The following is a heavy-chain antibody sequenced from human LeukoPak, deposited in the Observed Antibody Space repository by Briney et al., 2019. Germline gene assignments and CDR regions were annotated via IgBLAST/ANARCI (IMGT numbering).Heavy chain of an antibody. CDR3: ASDRNGGSYYAYVFDY. J-gene: IGHJ4*02. CDR2: IIPIFGTA. V-gene: IGHV1-69*13. D-gene: IGHD1-26*01. Sequence: SVRVSCKASGGTFSSYAISWVRQAPGQGLEWMGGIIPIFGTANYAQKFQGRVTITADESTSTAYMELSSLRSEDTAVYYCASDRNGGSYYAYVFDYWGQGTLVTVSS. CDR1: GGTFSSYA.